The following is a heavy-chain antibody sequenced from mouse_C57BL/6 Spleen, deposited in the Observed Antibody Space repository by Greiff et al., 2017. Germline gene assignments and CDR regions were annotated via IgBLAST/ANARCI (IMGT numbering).Heavy chain of an antibody. CDR1: GFTFSDYG. CDR3: ARNGYYHYWYFDV. J-gene: IGHJ1*03. CDR2: ISSGSSTI. Sequence: DVQLVESGGGLVKPGGSLKLSCAASGFTFSDYGMHWVRQAPEQGLEWVAYISSGSSTIYYADTVKGRFTISRDNAKNTLFLQMTSLRSEDTAMYYCARNGYYHYWYFDVWGTGTTVTVSS. V-gene: IGHV5-17*01. D-gene: IGHD2-3*01.